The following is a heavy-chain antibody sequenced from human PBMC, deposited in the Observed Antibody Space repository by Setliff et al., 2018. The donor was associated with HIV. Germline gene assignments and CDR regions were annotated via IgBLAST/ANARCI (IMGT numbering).Heavy chain of an antibody. CDR3: ASEAWTSYRSSSGYYYYYMDV. D-gene: IGHD6-6*01. CDR1: GDSVSSASYY. J-gene: IGHJ6*03. V-gene: IGHV4-61*01. Sequence: SETLSLTCAVSGDSVSSASYYWSWIRQPPGKGLEWIGYIYYSGTTKYNPSLKSRVTISVDTSKNQFSLKLSSVTAADTAVYYCASEAWTSYRSSSGYYYYYMDVWGKGTTVTV. CDR2: IYYSGTT.